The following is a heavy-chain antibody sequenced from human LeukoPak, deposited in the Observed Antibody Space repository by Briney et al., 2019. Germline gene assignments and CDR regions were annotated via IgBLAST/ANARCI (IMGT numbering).Heavy chain of an antibody. Sequence: PGGSLRLSCVASGFTFRSYWMSWVRQAPGKGLEWVANIKQDGSEKYYVDSVKGRFTISRDNTKNSLFLQMNSLTAEDTAVYYCARGWGDCTTVSCYTGGDVFDMWGQGTMVTVSS. CDR2: IKQDGSEK. CDR3: ARGWGDCTTVSCYTGGDVFDM. CDR1: GFTFRSYW. J-gene: IGHJ3*02. D-gene: IGHD2-2*02. V-gene: IGHV3-7*03.